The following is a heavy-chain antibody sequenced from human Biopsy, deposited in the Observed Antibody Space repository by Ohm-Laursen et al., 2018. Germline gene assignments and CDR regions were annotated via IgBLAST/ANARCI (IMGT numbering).Heavy chain of an antibody. J-gene: IGHJ4*02. CDR3: ASKLDYSSGYPY. CDR2: INPQSGGE. Sequence: GASVKVSCKTSANIFTDYYMHWVRQAPGQGLEWMGWINPQSGGEHYAQKFKGRVTMTRDTSISTAYMELSSLRSDDTAVYYCASKLDYSSGYPYWGQGTLVTVSS. CDR1: ANIFTDYY. V-gene: IGHV1-2*02. D-gene: IGHD3-22*01.